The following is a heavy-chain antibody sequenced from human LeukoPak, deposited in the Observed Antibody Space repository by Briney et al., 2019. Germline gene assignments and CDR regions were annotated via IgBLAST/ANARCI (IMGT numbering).Heavy chain of an antibody. CDR3: ARGWNGRGYNWFDP. Sequence: GGSLRLSCAASGFTFDDYGMSWVRQAPGKGLEWVSYISSSGSTIYYADSVKGRFTISRDNAKNSLYLQMNSLRAEDTAVYYCARGWNGRGYNWFDPWGQGTLVTVSS. V-gene: IGHV3-11*01. J-gene: IGHJ5*02. D-gene: IGHD1-1*01. CDR2: ISSSGSTI. CDR1: GFTFDDYG.